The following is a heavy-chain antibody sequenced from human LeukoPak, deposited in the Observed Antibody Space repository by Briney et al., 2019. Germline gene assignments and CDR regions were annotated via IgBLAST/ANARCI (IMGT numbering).Heavy chain of an antibody. J-gene: IGHJ4*02. Sequence: ASVKVSCKASGYTFASNYIHWVRQAPGQGLEWMGMIYPRDGSTSYAQKFQGRVTMTRDTSTSTVYMELSSLRSEDTAMYYCASLGSGSSRIIDFDYWGQGTLVTVSS. CDR1: GYTFASNY. CDR3: ASLGSGSSRIIDFDY. D-gene: IGHD3-10*01. V-gene: IGHV1-46*01. CDR2: IYPRDGST.